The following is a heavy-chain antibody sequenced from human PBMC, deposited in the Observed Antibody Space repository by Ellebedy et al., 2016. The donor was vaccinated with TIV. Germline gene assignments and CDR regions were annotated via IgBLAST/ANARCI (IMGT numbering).Heavy chain of an antibody. V-gene: IGHV1-46*01. D-gene: IGHD3-10*01. CDR3: ARVGLLWFGELFDY. Sequence: AASVKVSCKASGYTFTSYYMHWVRQAPGQGLEWMGIINPSGGSTSYAQKFQGRVTITRDTSASPAYMELSSLRSEDTAVYYCARVGLLWFGELFDYWGQGTLVTVSS. J-gene: IGHJ4*02. CDR2: INPSGGST. CDR1: GYTFTSYY.